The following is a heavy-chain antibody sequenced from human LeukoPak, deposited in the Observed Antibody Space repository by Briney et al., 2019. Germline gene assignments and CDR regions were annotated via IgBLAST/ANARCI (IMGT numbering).Heavy chain of an antibody. CDR1: GFSFSSSW. V-gene: IGHV3-7*01. Sequence: GESLRLSCAGSGFSFSSSWMYWVRQAPGKGLEWVANINGDGSVNHYVDSVRGRFTISRDNAKNSLYLQMNSLRAEDTAVFYCAKGFYNDAIFYYWGQGTLVTVSS. CDR2: INGDGSVN. J-gene: IGHJ4*02. D-gene: IGHD1-1*01. CDR3: AKGFYNDAIFYY.